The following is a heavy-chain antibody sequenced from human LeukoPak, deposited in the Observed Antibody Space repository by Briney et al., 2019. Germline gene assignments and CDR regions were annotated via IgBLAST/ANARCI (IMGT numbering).Heavy chain of an antibody. CDR1: GFTFSNYG. CDR3: AKDRESMVRDGAFDI. CDR2: ISYDGSNK. J-gene: IGHJ3*02. D-gene: IGHD3-10*02. Sequence: PGGSLRLSCAASGFTFSNYGIHWGRQAPGKGLEWVAVISYDGSNKYYADSVKGRFTISRDNSKSTLYLQMNSLRAEDTAVYYCAKDRESMVRDGAFDIWGQGAMVSVSS. V-gene: IGHV3-30*18.